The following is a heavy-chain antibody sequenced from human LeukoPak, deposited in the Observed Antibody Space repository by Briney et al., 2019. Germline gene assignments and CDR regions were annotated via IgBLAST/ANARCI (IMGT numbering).Heavy chain of an antibody. CDR2: ISSSSSYT. V-gene: IGHV3-11*06. J-gene: IGHJ4*02. CDR1: GFTFSDYY. CDR3: ARIGYNWNVFDY. D-gene: IGHD1-20*01. Sequence: GGSLRLSCAASGFTFSDYYMSWIRQAPGKGLEWVSYISSSSSYTNYADSVKGRFTISRDNAKNSLYLHINSLRAEDTAVYYCARIGYNWNVFDYWGQGTLVTVSS.